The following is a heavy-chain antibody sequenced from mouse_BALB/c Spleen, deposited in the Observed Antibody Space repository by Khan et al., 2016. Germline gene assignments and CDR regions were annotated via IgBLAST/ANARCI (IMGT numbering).Heavy chain of an antibody. CDR2: INPYNGDT. CDR1: GYSFTGYF. CDR3: RKCCGNSYAMDY. Sequence: VQLQQSGPELVKPGASVKISCKASGYSFTGYFMDWVKQSHGKSLEWIGRINPYNGDTFYNQTFKGKATLTVDKSSSTAHMDYLSLTSEDSAVDYNRKCCGNSYAMDYWGQGTSVTVSS. J-gene: IGHJ4*01. D-gene: IGHD2-1*01. V-gene: IGHV1-37*01.